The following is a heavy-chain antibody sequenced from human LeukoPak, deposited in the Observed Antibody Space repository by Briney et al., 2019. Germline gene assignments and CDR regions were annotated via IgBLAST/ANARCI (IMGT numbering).Heavy chain of an antibody. CDR3: AREYSYGDY. D-gene: IGHD5-18*01. CDR2: INPSGGST. CDR1: GGTFSSYA. V-gene: IGHV1-46*01. Sequence: ASVKVSCKASGGTFSSYAISWVRQAPGQGLEWMGIINPSGGSTSYAQKFQGRVTMTRDTSTSTVYMELSSLRSEDTAVYYCAREYSYGDYWGQGTLVTVSS. J-gene: IGHJ4*02.